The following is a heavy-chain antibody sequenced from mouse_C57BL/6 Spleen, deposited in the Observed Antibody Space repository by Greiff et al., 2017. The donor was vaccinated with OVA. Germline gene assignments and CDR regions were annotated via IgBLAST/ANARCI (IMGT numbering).Heavy chain of an antibody. CDR1: GYTFTSYW. Sequence: QVQLQQPGAELVKPGASVKLSCKASGYTFTSYWMQWVKQRPGQGLEWIGEIDPSDSYTNYNQKFKGKATLTVDTSSSTAYMQLSSLTSEDSAVYYCARRGVYYDYDHYWDYWGQGTTLTVSS. V-gene: IGHV1-50*01. J-gene: IGHJ2*01. CDR3: ARRGVYYDYDHYWDY. CDR2: IDPSDSYT. D-gene: IGHD2-4*01.